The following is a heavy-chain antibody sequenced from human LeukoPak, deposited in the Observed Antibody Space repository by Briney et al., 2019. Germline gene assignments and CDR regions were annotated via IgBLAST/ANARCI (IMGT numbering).Heavy chain of an antibody. D-gene: IGHD6-13*01. J-gene: IGHJ4*02. CDR2: IYYSGDT. CDR1: GESISGYY. V-gene: IGHV4-59*01. Sequence: PSETLSLTCTVSGESISGYYWSWIRQPPGRGLEWIGYIYYSGDTDYTPSLKSRVTISIDRSKNQFSLKLSSVTAADTAVYYCARRQGGAAAVWGRGTLVAVSS. CDR3: ARRQGGAAAV.